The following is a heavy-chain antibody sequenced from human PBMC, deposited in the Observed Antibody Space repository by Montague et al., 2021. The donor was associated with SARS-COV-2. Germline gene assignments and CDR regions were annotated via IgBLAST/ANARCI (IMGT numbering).Heavy chain of an antibody. CDR3: ARDLEYSSSPPFDY. CDR2: IPYDGSNK. D-gene: IGHD6-6*01. Sequence: SLRLSCATSGFTFSSYAMHWVRQAPGKGLEWVAVIPYDGSNKYYADSVKGRFTISRDNSKNTLYLQMNSLRAEDTAVYYCARDLEYSSSPPFDYWGQGTLVTVSS. CDR1: GFTFSSYA. J-gene: IGHJ4*02. V-gene: IGHV3-30-3*01.